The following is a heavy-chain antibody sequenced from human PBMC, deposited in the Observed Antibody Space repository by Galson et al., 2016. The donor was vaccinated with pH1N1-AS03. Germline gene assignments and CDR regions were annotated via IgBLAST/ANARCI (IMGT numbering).Heavy chain of an antibody. D-gene: IGHD6-19*01. V-gene: IGHV3-21*01. CDR3: ARRSAAVSGTGCVDV. Sequence: SLRLSCAASGFTFRTYGMNWVRQAPGKGLEWVSSISSSSSYIYYADSVKGRFTISRDNARNSLYLQMNSLRAEDTVVYYCARRSAAVSGTGCVDVWGQGTTVTVSS. CDR2: ISSSSSYI. CDR1: GFTFRTYG. J-gene: IGHJ6*02.